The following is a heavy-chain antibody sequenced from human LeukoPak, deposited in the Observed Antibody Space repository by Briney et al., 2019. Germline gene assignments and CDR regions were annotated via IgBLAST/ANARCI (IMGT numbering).Heavy chain of an antibody. CDR2: INPNSGDT. V-gene: IGHV1-2*06. Sequence: EASVKVSCKASGYTFTDYYIHWVRQAPGQGLEWMGRINPNSGDTNYAQKFQGRVTMTRDTSITTAYMELSGLRSDDTAVYYCAKSQKGYFDYWGQGTLVTVSS. CDR1: GYTFTDYY. CDR3: AKSQKGYFDY. J-gene: IGHJ4*02.